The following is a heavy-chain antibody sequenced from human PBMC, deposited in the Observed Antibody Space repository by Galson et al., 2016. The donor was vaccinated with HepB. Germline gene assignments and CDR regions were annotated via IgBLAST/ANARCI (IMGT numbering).Heavy chain of an antibody. CDR3: ARHPHWAAAGTHYDY. CDR1: GGSISSSSYY. V-gene: IGHV4-39*01. J-gene: IGHJ4*02. CDR2: IYRSGST. D-gene: IGHD6-13*01. Sequence: SETLSLTCTVSGGSISSSSYYWGWIRQTPGKGLEWIGSIYRSGSTYYNPSLKSRVTISVDTSKNQFSLKLSSVTAADTAVYYCARHPHWAAAGTHYDYWGQGILGTVSS.